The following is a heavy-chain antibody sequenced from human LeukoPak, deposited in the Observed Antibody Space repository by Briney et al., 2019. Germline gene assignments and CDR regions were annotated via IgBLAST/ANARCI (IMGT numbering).Heavy chain of an antibody. CDR2: FDPEDGET. CDR3: ATGGGYYYAYFDY. J-gene: IGHJ4*02. Sequence: GASVKVSCKVSGHTLTELSMHWVRQAPGKGLEWMGGFDPEDGETIYAQKFQGRVTMTEDTSTDTAYMELSSLRSEDTAVYYCATGGGYYYAYFDYWGQGTLVTVSS. V-gene: IGHV1-24*01. D-gene: IGHD3-22*01. CDR1: GHTLTELS.